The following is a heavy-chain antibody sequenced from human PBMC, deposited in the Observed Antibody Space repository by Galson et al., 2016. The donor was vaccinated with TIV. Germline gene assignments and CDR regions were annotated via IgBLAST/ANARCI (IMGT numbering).Heavy chain of an antibody. CDR3: ARDGYRFGNYFDF. CDR2: INPSGGST. J-gene: IGHJ4*02. Sequence: SVKVSCKASGGSFTSYYMHWVRQAPGQGLEWMGIINPSGGSTTYAQKFQGRVTMTRDMSTTTVHMELSSLRSEDTAVYYCARDGYRFGNYFDFWGQGTLVTVSS. D-gene: IGHD5-12*01. CDR1: GGSFTSYY. V-gene: IGHV1-46*01.